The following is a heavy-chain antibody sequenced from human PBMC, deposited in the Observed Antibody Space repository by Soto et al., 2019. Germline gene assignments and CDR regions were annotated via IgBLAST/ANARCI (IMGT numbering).Heavy chain of an antibody. CDR2: INPNSGGT. Sequence: ASVKVSCKASGYTFTGYYMHWVRQAPGQGLEWMGWINPNSGGTNYAQKFQGRVTMTRETSISTDYMELSRLRSDDTAVYYCARESGGKYSSSPNFDYWGQGTLVTVSS. V-gene: IGHV1-2*02. CDR3: ARESGGKYSSSPNFDY. D-gene: IGHD6-6*01. J-gene: IGHJ4*02. CDR1: GYTFTGYY.